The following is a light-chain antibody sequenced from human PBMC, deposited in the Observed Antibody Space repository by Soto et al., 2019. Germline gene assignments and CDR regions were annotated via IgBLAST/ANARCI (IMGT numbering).Light chain of an antibody. CDR3: QSFDSSLSGYV. CDR1: SSNIGAGYD. CDR2: GNT. V-gene: IGLV1-40*01. Sequence: QPVLTQPPSVSGAPGQRVTISCTGSSSNIGAGYDVHWYQHLPGAAPKLLIYGNTNRPSGVPDRFSASKSGPSASLAITGLQAEDEADYYCQSFDSSLSGYVFGTGTKLTVL. J-gene: IGLJ1*01.